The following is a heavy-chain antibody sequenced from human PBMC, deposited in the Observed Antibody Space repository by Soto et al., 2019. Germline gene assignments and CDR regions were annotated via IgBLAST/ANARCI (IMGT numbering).Heavy chain of an antibody. CDR3: ARGSGDSSGYYYGY. CDR1: GYTFTSYD. J-gene: IGHJ4*02. Sequence: ASVKVSCKASGYTFTSYDINWVRQATGQGLEWMGWVNPNSGNTGYAQKFQGRVTMTRNTSISTAYMELSSLRSEDTAVYYCARGSGDSSGYYYGYWGQGTLVTVSS. D-gene: IGHD3-22*01. V-gene: IGHV1-8*01. CDR2: VNPNSGNT.